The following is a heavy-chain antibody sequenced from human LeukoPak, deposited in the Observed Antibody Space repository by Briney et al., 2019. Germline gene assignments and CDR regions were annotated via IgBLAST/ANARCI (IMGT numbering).Heavy chain of an antibody. CDR3: ARGYCTNGVCYRYDAFDI. D-gene: IGHD2-8*01. V-gene: IGHV4-39*07. CDR1: GGSISSSSYY. Sequence: PSETLSLTCTVSGGSISSSSYYWGWIRQPPGKGLEWIGSIYYSGSTYYNPSLKSRVTISVDTSKNQFSLKLSSATAADTAVYYCARGYCTNGVCYRYDAFDIWGQGTMVTVSS. J-gene: IGHJ3*02. CDR2: IYYSGST.